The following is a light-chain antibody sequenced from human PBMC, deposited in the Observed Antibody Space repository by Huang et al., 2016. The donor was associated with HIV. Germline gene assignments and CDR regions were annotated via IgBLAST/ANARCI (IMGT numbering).Light chain of an antibody. J-gene: IGKJ3*01. CDR2: DTS. V-gene: IGKV3-11*01. CDR3: QQRSNWPLFT. CDR1: QSVSSS. Sequence: EIVLTQSPATLSLSPGERATLSCKASQSVSSSLAWYQQKPGQAPRLLIYDTSNRATGSPARFSGSESGTDVTLTISSLEPEDFAVYYCQQRSNWPLFTFGPGTKVDIK.